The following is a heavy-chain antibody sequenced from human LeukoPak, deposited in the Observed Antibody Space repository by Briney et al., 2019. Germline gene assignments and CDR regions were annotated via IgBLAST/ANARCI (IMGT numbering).Heavy chain of an antibody. Sequence: GGSLRLSCAASGFTFSSYSMNWVRQAPGKGLEWVSSISSSSSYIYYADSVKGRFTISGDNAKNSLYLQMNSLRAEDTAVYYCAREGGYPTDCFDYWGQGTLVTVSS. CDR1: GFTFSSYS. CDR3: AREGGYPTDCFDY. J-gene: IGHJ4*02. CDR2: ISSSSSYI. D-gene: IGHD5-12*01. V-gene: IGHV3-21*01.